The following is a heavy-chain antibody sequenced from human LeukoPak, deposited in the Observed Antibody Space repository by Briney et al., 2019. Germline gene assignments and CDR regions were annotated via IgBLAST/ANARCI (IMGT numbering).Heavy chain of an antibody. Sequence: SETLSLTCTVSGGSISSYYWSWIRQPPGKGLEWIGYIYYSGSTNYNPSLKSRVTISVDTSKNQFSLKLSSVTAADTAVYYCARYSSSWGLFDYWGQGTLVTVSS. J-gene: IGHJ4*02. D-gene: IGHD6-13*01. CDR1: GGSISSYY. CDR2: IYYSGST. V-gene: IGHV4-59*01. CDR3: ARYSSSWGLFDY.